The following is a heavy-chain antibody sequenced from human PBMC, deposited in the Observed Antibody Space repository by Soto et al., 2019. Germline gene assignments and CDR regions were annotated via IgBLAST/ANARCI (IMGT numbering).Heavy chain of an antibody. CDR2: IWYDGSNK. V-gene: IGHV3-33*01. CDR1: GFTFSSYG. Sequence: GGSLRLSCAASGFTFSSYGMHWVRQAPGKGLEWVAVIWYDGSNKYYADSVKGRFTISRDNSKNTLYLQMNSLRAEDTAVYYCARAVDIVATTHYYYYYGMDVWGQGTTVTAP. D-gene: IGHD5-12*01. CDR3: ARAVDIVATTHYYYYYGMDV. J-gene: IGHJ6*02.